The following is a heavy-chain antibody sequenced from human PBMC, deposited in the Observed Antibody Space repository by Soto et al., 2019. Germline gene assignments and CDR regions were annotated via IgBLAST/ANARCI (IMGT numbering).Heavy chain of an antibody. V-gene: IGHV3-33*01. J-gene: IGHJ4*02. CDR2: IWYDGSNK. CDR1: GFTFSSYG. Sequence: GGSLRLSCAASGFTFSSYGMHWVRQAPGKGLEWVAVIWYDGSNKYYADSVKGRFTISRDNSKNTLYLQMNSLRAEDTAVYYCARELRVQGVIKSAGFDYWGQGTLVTVSS. CDR3: ARELRVQGVIKSAGFDY. D-gene: IGHD3-10*01.